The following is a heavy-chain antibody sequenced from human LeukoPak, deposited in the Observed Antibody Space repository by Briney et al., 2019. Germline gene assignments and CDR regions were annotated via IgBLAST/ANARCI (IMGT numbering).Heavy chain of an antibody. CDR3: AGVVRGVIPFDY. V-gene: IGHV4-39*07. Sequence: SETLSLTCTVSGGSISSSSYYWGWIRQPPGKGLEWIGSIYYSGSTYYNPSLKSRVTISVDTSKNQFSLKLSSVTAADTAVYYCAGVVRGVIPFDYRGQGTLVTVSS. CDR2: IYYSGST. J-gene: IGHJ4*02. CDR1: GGSISSSSYY. D-gene: IGHD3-10*01.